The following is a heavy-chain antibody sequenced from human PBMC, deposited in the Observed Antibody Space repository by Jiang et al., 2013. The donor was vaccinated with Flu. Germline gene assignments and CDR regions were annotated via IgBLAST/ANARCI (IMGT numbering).Heavy chain of an antibody. J-gene: IGHJ3*02. CDR2: ISYSGGSS. D-gene: IGHD1-20*01. Sequence: VQLLESGGGLVQPGGSLRLSCAASGFSFSSCAMGWVRQAPGKGLEWVSTISYSGGSSFYADSVKGRFTISRDNSEHTLYLQMNSLGADDTAVYYCAKGGRITGPPPDIWGQGTMVSVSS. CDR1: GFSFSSCA. CDR3: AKGGRITGPPPDI. V-gene: IGHV3-23*01.